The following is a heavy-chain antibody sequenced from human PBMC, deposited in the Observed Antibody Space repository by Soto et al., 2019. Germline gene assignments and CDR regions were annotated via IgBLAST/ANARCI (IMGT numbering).Heavy chain of an antibody. CDR2: IYYSGST. Sequence: SETLSLTCTVSGGSISIYYWSWILQPPGKGLEWIGYIYYSGSTNYNPSLKSRVTISVDTSKNQFSLKLSSVTAADTAVYYCARSAVTKNYFDYWGQGTLVTVSS. J-gene: IGHJ4*02. CDR1: GGSISIYY. V-gene: IGHV4-59*01. D-gene: IGHD4-17*01. CDR3: ARSAVTKNYFDY.